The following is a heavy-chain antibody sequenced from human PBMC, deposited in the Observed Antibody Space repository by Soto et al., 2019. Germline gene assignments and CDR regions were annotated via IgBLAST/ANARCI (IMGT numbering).Heavy chain of an antibody. CDR1: GGSSSSGGYY. CDR2: IYYSGST. Sequence: QVQLQESGPGLVKPSQTLSLTCTVSGGSSSSGGYYWSWIRQHPGKGLEWIGYIYYSGSTYYNPSLKSRVTISVDTSKNQFSRKLSSVTAADTAVYYCARDMNGVLGMGHWGQGTLVTVSS. D-gene: IGHD2-8*01. V-gene: IGHV4-31*03. CDR3: ARDMNGVLGMGH. J-gene: IGHJ4*02.